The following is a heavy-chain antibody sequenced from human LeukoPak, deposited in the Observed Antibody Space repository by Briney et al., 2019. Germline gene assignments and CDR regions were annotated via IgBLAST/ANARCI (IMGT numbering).Heavy chain of an antibody. CDR2: MYHSGST. Sequence: SETLSLTCAVSGGSISNDKWWSWVRPSPVKGLEWIGEMYHSGSTIYNPSLKSRVTISVDKSNNQFSLKLISVTAADTAMYYCATGTSWYYYYWGQGTLVTVSS. V-gene: IGHV4-4*02. D-gene: IGHD6-13*01. J-gene: IGHJ4*02. CDR1: GGSISNDKW. CDR3: ATGTSWYYYY.